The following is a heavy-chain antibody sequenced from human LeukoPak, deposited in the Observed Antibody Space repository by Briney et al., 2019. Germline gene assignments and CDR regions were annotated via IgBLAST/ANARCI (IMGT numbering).Heavy chain of an antibody. CDR3: ARDPSGSGWSLNN. J-gene: IGHJ4*02. CDR1: GFTFSNYA. CDR2: IWYDGSND. D-gene: IGHD6-19*01. Sequence: PGGSLRLSCAASGFTFSNYAMNWVRRAPGKGLEWVAFIWYDGSNDHYADSVKGRFTISRDNSKNTVCLQMNSLRVEDTAVYYCARDPSGSGWSLNNWGQGTLVTVSS. V-gene: IGHV3-33*08.